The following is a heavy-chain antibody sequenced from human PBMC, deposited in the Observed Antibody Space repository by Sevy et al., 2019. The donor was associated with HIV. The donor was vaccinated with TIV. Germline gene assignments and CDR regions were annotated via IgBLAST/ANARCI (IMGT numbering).Heavy chain of an antibody. V-gene: IGHV3-30*18. Sequence: GGSLRLSCAVSGFPFSDYQMHWVRQAPGKGLEWLAVISNDGSKTYYADSVKGRFTISRDNSKNTLYLQMNSLRAEDTAVYYCAKRATTKYYYDSSGYYLAHYFDYWGQGTLVTVSS. CDR3: AKRATTKYYYDSSGYYLAHYFDY. J-gene: IGHJ4*02. CDR1: GFPFSDYQ. D-gene: IGHD3-22*01. CDR2: ISNDGSKT.